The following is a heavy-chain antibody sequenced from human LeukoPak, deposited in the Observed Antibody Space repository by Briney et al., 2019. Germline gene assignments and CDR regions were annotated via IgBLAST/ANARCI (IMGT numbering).Heavy chain of an antibody. J-gene: IGHJ4*02. CDR3: AKDIQRYSSSWWGLGY. CDR2: ISWNSGSI. CDR1: AFTFDDYA. Sequence: GGSLRLSCAASAFTFDDYAMYWVRQAPGKGLEWVSGISWNSGSIGYADSVKGRFTISRDNAKNSLYLQMNSLRAEDTALYYRAKDIQRYSSSWWGLGYWGQGTLVTVSS. D-gene: IGHD6-13*01. V-gene: IGHV3-9*01.